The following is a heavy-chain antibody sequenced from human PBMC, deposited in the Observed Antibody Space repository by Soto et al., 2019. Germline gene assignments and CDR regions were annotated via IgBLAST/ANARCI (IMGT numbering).Heavy chain of an antibody. D-gene: IGHD3-22*01. CDR1: GGSFSGYY. CDR2: INHSGST. V-gene: IGHV4-34*01. Sequence: QVQLQQWGAGLLKPSETLSLTCAVYGGSFSGYYWSWIRQPPGKGLEWIGEINHSGSTNYNPSLKSRVTISVDTSKHQFSLKLSSVTAADTAVYYCARTGYYDSSGYLVYWGQGTLVTVSS. J-gene: IGHJ4*02. CDR3: ARTGYYDSSGYLVY.